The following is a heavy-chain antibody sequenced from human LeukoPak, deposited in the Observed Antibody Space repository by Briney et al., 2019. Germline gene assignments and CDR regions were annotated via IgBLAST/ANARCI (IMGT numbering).Heavy chain of an antibody. J-gene: IGHJ5*02. CDR2: INPSGGSI. D-gene: IGHD5-18*01. CDR1: GYIFTSYY. V-gene: IGHV1-46*01. CDR3: ARTVDTAMVGENWFDP. Sequence: ASVKVSCKASGYIFTSYYMHWVRQAPGQGLEWMGIINPSGGSITYAQKFQGRVTMTRDTSTSTAYMELSSLRSEDTAVYYCARTVDTAMVGENWFDPWGQGTLVTVSS.